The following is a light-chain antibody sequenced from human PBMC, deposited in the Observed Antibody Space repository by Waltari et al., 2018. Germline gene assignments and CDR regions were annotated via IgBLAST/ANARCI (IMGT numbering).Light chain of an antibody. J-gene: IGKJ2*01. Sequence: DIQMTQSPSFVSASVGDRVTITCRASQGISSRLAWYQQKPGKAPKLLIYTASTLQSGVPSRFSGSGSGTEFTLISTTLQPEDFATYFCLQAYSFPRTFGQGTKLEIK. CDR2: TAS. CDR1: QGISSR. V-gene: IGKV1-12*01. CDR3: LQAYSFPRT.